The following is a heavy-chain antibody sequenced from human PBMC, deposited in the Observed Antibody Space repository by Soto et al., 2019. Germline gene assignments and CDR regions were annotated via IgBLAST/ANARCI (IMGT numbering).Heavy chain of an antibody. V-gene: IGHV1-18*01. CDR3: ARERDGSSWSRAEYFQH. Sequence: GSSVKGSCKASGYTFTNYGIHWVRQAPGQGLEWMGWISAYNGNTNYAQKLQGRVTMTKDTSTSTAYMELRSLRSDDTAVYYCARERDGSSWSRAEYFQHWGQGTLVTVYS. CDR1: GYTFTNYG. CDR2: ISAYNGNT. D-gene: IGHD6-13*01. J-gene: IGHJ1*01.